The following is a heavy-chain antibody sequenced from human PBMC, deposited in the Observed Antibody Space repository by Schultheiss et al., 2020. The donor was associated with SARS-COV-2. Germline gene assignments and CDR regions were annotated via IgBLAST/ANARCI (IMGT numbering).Heavy chain of an antibody. J-gene: IGHJ6*03. CDR3: ARALLDCSGGSCYYYYMDV. Sequence: SETLSLTCAVYGGSFSGYYWSWIRQPPGKGLEWIGEINHSGSTNYNPSLKSRVTISVDTSKNQFSLKLSSVTAEDTAVYYCARALLDCSGGSCYYYYMDVWGKGTTVTVSS. CDR2: INHSGST. CDR1: GGSFSGYY. V-gene: IGHV4-34*01. D-gene: IGHD2-15*01.